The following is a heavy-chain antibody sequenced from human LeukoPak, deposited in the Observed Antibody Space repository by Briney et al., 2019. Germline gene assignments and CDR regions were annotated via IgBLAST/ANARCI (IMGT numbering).Heavy chain of an antibody. D-gene: IGHD1-1*01. CDR3: GRGASTGTTRYGIDV. CDR2: IYYTGNT. Sequence: SETLPLTCTVSGGSISSYYWSWIRQPPGKGLEWIGYIYYTGNTHYNPSLKSRVSISVDTSKNQFSLKLTSVTAADSAVYSCGRGASTGTTRYGIDVWGQGTTVTVSS. V-gene: IGHV4-59*01. J-gene: IGHJ6*02. CDR1: GGSISSYY.